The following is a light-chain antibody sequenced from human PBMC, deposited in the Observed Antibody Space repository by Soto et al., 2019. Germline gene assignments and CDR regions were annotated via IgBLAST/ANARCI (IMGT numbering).Light chain of an antibody. Sequence: ITMTQSPFSMAASVGDRVNITCRASQDLSTWLAWYQQKPGKDPKSLIYTVSTLQSRVPSSFSGSGSGTEFSLTISSLQPEDFATYYCQQYYSHPITFGQGTRLAIK. V-gene: IGKV1D-16*01. J-gene: IGKJ5*01. CDR1: QDLSTW. CDR3: QQYYSHPIT. CDR2: TVS.